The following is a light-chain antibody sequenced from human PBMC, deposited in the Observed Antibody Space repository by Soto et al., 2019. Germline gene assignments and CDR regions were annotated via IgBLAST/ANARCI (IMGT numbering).Light chain of an antibody. V-gene: IGKV1-13*02. CDR1: QGISSA. Sequence: AIQLTQSPSSLSASVGDRVSITCRASQGISSALAWYQHKPGKAPKILIYDASSLHSGVPSRFSGSESGTECTLTISSLQPEDFATYYCQQLNTYPFTFGQGTRLEIK. CDR3: QQLNTYPFT. J-gene: IGKJ5*01. CDR2: DAS.